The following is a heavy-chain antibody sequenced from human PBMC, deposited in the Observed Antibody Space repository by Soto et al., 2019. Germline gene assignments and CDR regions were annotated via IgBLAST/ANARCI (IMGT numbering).Heavy chain of an antibody. CDR3: ARSLLTSSWYAGS. CDR2: IYHSGTT. Sequence: SEILSRTRVVSGFSISSGYNWGWIRQPPGKGLEWIGSIYHSGTTYYNPALKSRVTISLDTSRNQFSLRLTSVTAADTAVYYCARSLLTSSWYAGSWGQGILVPVSS. D-gene: IGHD6-13*01. J-gene: IGHJ5*02. CDR1: GFSISSGYN. V-gene: IGHV4-38-2*01.